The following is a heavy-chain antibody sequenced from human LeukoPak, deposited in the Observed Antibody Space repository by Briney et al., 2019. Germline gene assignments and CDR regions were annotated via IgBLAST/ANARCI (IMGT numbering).Heavy chain of an antibody. V-gene: IGHV3-21*01. CDR2: IYSGSEYI. CDR1: GFTFSSDR. Sequence: GSLRLSCAASGFTFSSDRMNWVRQAPGKGLEWVSTIYSGSEYIYYADSVKGRFTISRDDAKKSLYLQMDGLRVEDTAIYYCARDLPVAGAYHNFDYWGQGTLVTVSS. CDR3: ARDLPVAGAYHNFDY. J-gene: IGHJ4*02. D-gene: IGHD6-19*01.